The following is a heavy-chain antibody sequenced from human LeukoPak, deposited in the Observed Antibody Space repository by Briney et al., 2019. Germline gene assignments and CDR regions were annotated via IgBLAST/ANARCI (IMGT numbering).Heavy chain of an antibody. CDR3: ARGIAAAALFDY. V-gene: IGHV4-34*01. CDR1: GGSFSGYY. J-gene: IGHJ4*02. CDR2: INHSGST. Sequence: KPSETLSLTCAVYGGSFSGYYWSWIRQPPGKGLEWIGEINHSGSTNYNPSLKSRVTISVDTSKNQFSLKLSSVTAADTAVYYCARGIAAAALFDYWGQGTLVTVSS. D-gene: IGHD6-13*01.